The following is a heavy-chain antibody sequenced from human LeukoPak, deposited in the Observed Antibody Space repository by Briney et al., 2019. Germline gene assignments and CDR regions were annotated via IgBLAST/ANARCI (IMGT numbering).Heavy chain of an antibody. Sequence: SETLSLTCTVSGGSISSYYWSWIRQPPGKGLEWIGYIYYSGSTNYNPSLKSRVTISVDTSKNQFSLKLSSVTAADTAVYYCARTRGEKYSSSWYVGYFDYWGQGTLVTVSS. CDR1: GGSISSYY. D-gene: IGHD6-13*01. J-gene: IGHJ4*02. V-gene: IGHV4-59*01. CDR3: ARTRGEKYSSSWYVGYFDY. CDR2: IYYSGST.